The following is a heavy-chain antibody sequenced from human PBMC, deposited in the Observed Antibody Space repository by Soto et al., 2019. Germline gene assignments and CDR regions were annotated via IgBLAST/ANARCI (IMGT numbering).Heavy chain of an antibody. CDR1: GYTFTSYA. V-gene: IGHV1-3*01. D-gene: IGHD4-17*01. J-gene: IGHJ4*02. CDR2: INAGNGNT. Sequence: ASVKVSCKASGYTFTSYAMHWVRQAPGQRLEWMGWINAGNGNTKYSQKFQGRVTITRDTSASTAYMELSSLRSEDTAVYYCARDYGDHFFFDYWGQGTLVTVSS. CDR3: ARDYGDHFFFDY.